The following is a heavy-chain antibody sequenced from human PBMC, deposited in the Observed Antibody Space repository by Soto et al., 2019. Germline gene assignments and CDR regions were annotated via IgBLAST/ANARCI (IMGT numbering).Heavy chain of an antibody. CDR2: IYYSGST. CDR3: ARGCIATAGRPQSYYFDY. D-gene: IGHD6-13*01. CDR1: GGSISGFY. V-gene: IGHV4-59*12. J-gene: IGHJ4*02. Sequence: PSETLSLTCTISGGSISGFYWGWIRQPPGKGLEWIGNIYYSGSTNYNPSLKSRVTISVDTSKNQFSLKLTSVTAADTAVYYCARGCIATAGRPQSYYFDYWSQGTLVTVSS.